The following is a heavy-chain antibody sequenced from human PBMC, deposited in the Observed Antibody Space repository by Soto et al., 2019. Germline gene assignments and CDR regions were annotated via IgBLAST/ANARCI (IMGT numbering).Heavy chain of an antibody. V-gene: IGHV3-23*01. CDR2: ISGSGGST. Sequence: GSLRLSCGASGFTFSIYAMSWVRQAPGKGLEWVSAISGSGGSTYYADSVKGRFTISRDNSKNTLYLQMNSLRAEDTAVYYCATHNWNYCLDYWGQGTLVTVSS. CDR3: ATHNWNYCLDY. CDR1: GFTFSIYA. J-gene: IGHJ4*02. D-gene: IGHD1-7*01.